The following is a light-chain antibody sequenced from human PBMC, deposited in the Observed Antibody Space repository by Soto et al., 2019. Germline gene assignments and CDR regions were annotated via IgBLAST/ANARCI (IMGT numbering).Light chain of an antibody. CDR3: TSYSGNNNLV. J-gene: IGLJ2*01. Sequence: QSALTQPPSASGSPGQSVTISCTGTSSDVGRYDFVSWYQQHPGRAPKLIIFHVGKRPSGVSDRFSGSKSGNTASLVVSGLQAADEADYYCTSYSGNNNLVFGGGTQLTVL. V-gene: IGLV2-8*01. CDR1: SSDVGRYDF. CDR2: HVG.